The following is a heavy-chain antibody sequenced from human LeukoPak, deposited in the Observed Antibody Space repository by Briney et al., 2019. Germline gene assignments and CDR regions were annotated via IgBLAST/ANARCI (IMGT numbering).Heavy chain of an antibody. CDR1: GGSISSYY. V-gene: IGHV4-4*07. CDR3: AREWGQRITIFGVATGAFDI. CDR2: IYTSGST. D-gene: IGHD3-3*01. Sequence: KPSETLSLTCTVSGGSISSYYWSWIRQPAGKGLEWIGRIYTSGSTNYNPSLKSRVTMSVDTSKNQFSLKLSSVTAADTAVYYCAREWGQRITIFGVATGAFDIWGQGTMVTVSS. J-gene: IGHJ3*02.